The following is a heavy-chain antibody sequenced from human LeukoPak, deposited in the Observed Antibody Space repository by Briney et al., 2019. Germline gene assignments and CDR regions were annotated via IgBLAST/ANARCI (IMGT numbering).Heavy chain of an antibody. Sequence: SETLSLTCAVYGGSFSGYYWSWIRQPPGKGLEWIGEINHSGSTNYNPSLKSRVTISVDTSKNQFSLKLSSVTAADTAVYYCAIKSDSTMARFDWFDPWGQGTLVTVSS. J-gene: IGHJ5*02. CDR3: AIKSDSTMARFDWFDP. V-gene: IGHV4-34*01. D-gene: IGHD2-2*01. CDR1: GGSFSGYY. CDR2: INHSGST.